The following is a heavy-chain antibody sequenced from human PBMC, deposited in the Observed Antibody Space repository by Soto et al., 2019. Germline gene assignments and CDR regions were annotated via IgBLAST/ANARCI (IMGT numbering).Heavy chain of an antibody. CDR1: GYGFTGDD. D-gene: IGHD5-12*01. CDR2: MNPNSGNT. V-gene: IGHV1-8*01. CDR3: AILKRWLQLDDY. Sequence: GSSVKGSWTGAGYGFTGDDINWVRQATGQGLEWMGWMNPNSGNTGYAQKFQGRVTMTRNTSISTAYMELSSLRSEDTAVYYCAILKRWLQLDDYWGQGTLVTVPS. J-gene: IGHJ4*02.